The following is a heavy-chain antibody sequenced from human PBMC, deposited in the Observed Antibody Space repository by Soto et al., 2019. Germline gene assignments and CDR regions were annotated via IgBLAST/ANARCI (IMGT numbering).Heavy chain of an antibody. D-gene: IGHD3-3*01. Sequence: QVQLVESGGGVVQPGRSLRLSCAAPGFTFSSYGMHWVRQAPGKGLEWVAVIWYDGSNKYYADSVKGRFTISRDNSKNTLYLQMNSLRAEDTAVYYCVCLGVAEENFDYWGQGTLVTVSS. J-gene: IGHJ4*02. CDR2: IWYDGSNK. CDR1: GFTFSSYG. CDR3: VCLGVAEENFDY. V-gene: IGHV3-33*01.